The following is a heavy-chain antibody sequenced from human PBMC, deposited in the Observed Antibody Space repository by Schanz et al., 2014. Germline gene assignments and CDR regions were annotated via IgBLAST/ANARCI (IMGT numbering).Heavy chain of an antibody. Sequence: EVQLVESGGGVVQPGRSLRLSCAASGFTFSSYGMHWVRQAPGKGLEWVSDISDSGDSTHYADSVKGRFTISRDNAKNSLFLQMNSLSAEDTAVYYCAKVAPAATYLDSWGLGTLVTFSS. CDR2: ISDSGDST. J-gene: IGHJ4*02. D-gene: IGHD2-2*01. CDR1: GFTFSSYG. V-gene: IGHV3-48*04. CDR3: AKVAPAATYLDS.